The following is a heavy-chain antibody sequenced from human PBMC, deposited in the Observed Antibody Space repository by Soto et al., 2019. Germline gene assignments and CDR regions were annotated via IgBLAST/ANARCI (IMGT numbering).Heavy chain of an antibody. D-gene: IGHD3-16*02. CDR3: ARDLRHYDYVWGSYRYTYGMDV. CDR1: GGSFSGYY. CDR2: INHSGST. J-gene: IGHJ6*02. V-gene: IGHV4-34*01. Sequence: SETLSLTCAVYGGSFSGYYWSWIRQPPGKGLEWIGEINHSGSTNYNPSLKSRVTISVDTSKNQFSLKLSSVTAADTAVYYCARDLRHYDYVWGSYRYTYGMDVWGQGTTVTVSS.